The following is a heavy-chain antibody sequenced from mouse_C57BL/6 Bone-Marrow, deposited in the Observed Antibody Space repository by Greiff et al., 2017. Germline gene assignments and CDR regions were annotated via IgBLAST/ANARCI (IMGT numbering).Heavy chain of an antibody. J-gene: IGHJ4*01. CDR2: IRNKANGYTT. D-gene: IGHD1-1*01. Sequence: EVKVVESGGGLVQPGGSLSLSCAASGFTFTDYYMSWVRQPPGRALEWLGFIRNKANGYTTEYSASVKGRFTISRDNSQSILYLQMNALRAEDSATYYCARSLGVRCYYAMDYWGQGTSVTVSS. V-gene: IGHV7-3*01. CDR3: ARSLGVRCYYAMDY. CDR1: GFTFTDYY.